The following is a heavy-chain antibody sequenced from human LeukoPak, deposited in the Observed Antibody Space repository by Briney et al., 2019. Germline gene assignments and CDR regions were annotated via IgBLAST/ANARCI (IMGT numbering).Heavy chain of an antibody. J-gene: IGHJ4*02. D-gene: IGHD5-18*01. CDR3: ARGSRRHSFYYFDY. V-gene: IGHV3-48*03. CDR2: ISSSGSTI. CDR1: VFTFSSYE. Sequence: GGSLRLSCAASVFTFSSYEMNWVRQAPGKGLEWVSYISSSGSTIYYADSVKGRFTISRDNAKNSPYLQMNSLRAEDTAVYYCARGSRRHSFYYFDYWGQGTLVTVSS.